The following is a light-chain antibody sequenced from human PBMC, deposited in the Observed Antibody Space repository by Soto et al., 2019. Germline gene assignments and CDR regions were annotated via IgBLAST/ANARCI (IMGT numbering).Light chain of an antibody. Sequence: LTQPASVSGSPGQSITLSCPGTSSDVGSSNLVSWYQQHPGKAPKLMIYEGSKRPSGVSNRFSGSKSGNTASLTISGLQAEDEADYYCCSYAGSSVFGTGTKVTVL. CDR2: EGS. V-gene: IGLV2-23*01. J-gene: IGLJ1*01. CDR3: CSYAGSSV. CDR1: SSDVGSSNL.